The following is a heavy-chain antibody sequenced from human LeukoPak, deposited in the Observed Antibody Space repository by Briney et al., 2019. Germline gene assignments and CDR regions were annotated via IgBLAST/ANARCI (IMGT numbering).Heavy chain of an antibody. CDR3: ARHGRHYDFWGGYRGSEGMDV. D-gene: IGHD3-3*01. CDR2: IYYSGST. CDR1: GGSISSYY. Sequence: SETLSLTCTVSGGSISSYYWSWIRQPPGKGLEWIGYIYYSGSTNYNPSLKSRVTISVDTSKNQFSLELSSVTAADTAVYYCARHGRHYDFWGGYRGSEGMDVWGQGTTVTVSS. J-gene: IGHJ6*02. V-gene: IGHV4-59*08.